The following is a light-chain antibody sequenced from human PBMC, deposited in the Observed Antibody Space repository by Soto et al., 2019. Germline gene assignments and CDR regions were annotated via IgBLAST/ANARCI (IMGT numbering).Light chain of an antibody. CDR2: DTS. V-gene: IGKV1-39*01. CDR3: QQSYSTPPIT. J-gene: IGKJ5*01. CDR1: QSINNY. Sequence: DIQMTWSPSSLSASVGDRVTITCRASQSINNYLNWYQQKPGKAPKLLISDTSTLQSGVPSRFSGSGFGTDFTLTINSLQPEDFATYYCQQSYSTPPITFGQGTRLEIK.